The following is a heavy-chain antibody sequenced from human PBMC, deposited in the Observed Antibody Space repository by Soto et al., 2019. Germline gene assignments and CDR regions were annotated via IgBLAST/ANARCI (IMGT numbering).Heavy chain of an antibody. Sequence: GGSLRLSCAASGFTFSSYAMSWVRQAPGKGLEWVSLISGSGGTTYYADSVKGRFTISRDNSKITLYLQMNSLRAEDTAVYYCAKGRSDFWSGYGYWGQGTLVTVSS. D-gene: IGHD3-3*01. CDR3: AKGRSDFWSGYGY. CDR2: ISGSGGTT. CDR1: GFTFSSYA. V-gene: IGHV3-23*01. J-gene: IGHJ4*02.